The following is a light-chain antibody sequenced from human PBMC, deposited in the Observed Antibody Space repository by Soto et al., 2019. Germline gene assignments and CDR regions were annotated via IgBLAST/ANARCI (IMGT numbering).Light chain of an antibody. J-gene: IGKJ1*01. V-gene: IGKV1-5*01. CDR3: QYYSAVWA. Sequence: DIQMTQSPSTLSASVGDIVTITCRASQSLSNRLAWYQQKPGKAPKVLIYDASSLESGVPSRFSGSGSGTDFILTISSLQPDDFATYYCQYYSAVWAFGQGTKVDIK. CDR2: DAS. CDR1: QSLSNR.